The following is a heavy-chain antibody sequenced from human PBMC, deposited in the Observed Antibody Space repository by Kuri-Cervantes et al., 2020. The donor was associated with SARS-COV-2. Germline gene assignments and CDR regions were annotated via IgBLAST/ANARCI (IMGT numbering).Heavy chain of an antibody. CDR3: AREDIVVVPAAIAHTYNWFDP. J-gene: IGHJ5*02. CDR1: GFTFDDYA. CDR2: ISYDGSNK. Sequence: GGSLRLSCAASGFTFDDYAMHWVRQAPGKGLEWVAVISYDGSNKYYADSVKGRFTISRDNSKNTLYLQMNSLRAEDTAVYYCAREDIVVVPAAIAHTYNWFDPWGQGTLVTVSS. V-gene: IGHV3-30-3*01. D-gene: IGHD2-2*01.